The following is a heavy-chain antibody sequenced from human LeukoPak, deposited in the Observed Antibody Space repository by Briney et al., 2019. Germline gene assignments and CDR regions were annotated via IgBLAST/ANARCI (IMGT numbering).Heavy chain of an antibody. CDR1: GGSISSYY. V-gene: IGHV4-59*01. Sequence: SETLPLTCTVSGGSISSYYWSWIRQPPGKGLEWIGYIYYSGSTNYNPSLNSRVTISVDTSKNQFSLKLSSVTAADTAVYYCARGKGYCSGGSCYQDYWGQGTLVTVSS. CDR2: IYYSGST. J-gene: IGHJ4*02. D-gene: IGHD2-15*01. CDR3: ARGKGYCSGGSCYQDY.